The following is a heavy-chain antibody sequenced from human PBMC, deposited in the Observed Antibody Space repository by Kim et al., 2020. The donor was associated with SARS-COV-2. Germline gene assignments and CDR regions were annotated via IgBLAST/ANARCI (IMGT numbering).Heavy chain of an antibody. CDR1: GFTFSSYS. J-gene: IGHJ6*02. CDR2: ISSSSSYI. CDR3: ARGMGRITIFGVVIEDYYYGMDV. D-gene: IGHD3-3*01. V-gene: IGHV3-21*01. Sequence: GGSLRLSCAASGFTFSSYSMNWVRQAPGKGLEWVSSISSSSSYIYDADSVKGLFIISGDNAKNSLYLQMNSLIAEDTAVYYCARGMGRITIFGVVIEDYYYGMDVWGQGTTVTVSS.